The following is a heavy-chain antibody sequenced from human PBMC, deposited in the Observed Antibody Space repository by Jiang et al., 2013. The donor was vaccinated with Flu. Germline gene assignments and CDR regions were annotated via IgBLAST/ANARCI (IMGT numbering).Heavy chain of an antibody. Sequence: LLKPSETLSLTCTVSGGSISGSTYSWAWIRQAPGKDLEWIGSVPHNGNTNYNPKYNPSLRSRATLSVDSSKNQFSLRVSSVTATDTAVYYCATHPVCELTTHCFFDYWGQGTLVTVSS. V-gene: IGHV4-39*01. CDR3: ATHPVCELTTHCFFDY. D-gene: IGHD2-21*02. CDR1: GGSISGSTYS. J-gene: IGHJ4*02. CDR2: VPHNGNT.